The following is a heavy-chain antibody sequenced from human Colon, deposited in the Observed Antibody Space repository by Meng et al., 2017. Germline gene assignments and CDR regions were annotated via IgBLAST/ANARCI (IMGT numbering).Heavy chain of an antibody. V-gene: IGHV4-61*08. CDR1: GGSVSGAGYP. D-gene: IGHD1-26*01. CDR3: ARDHMGSLDY. CDR2: AST. Sequence: QVRRRESGPGRGRLSRTLPLCCLGSGGSVSGAGYPRSWIRQPPGKGLEWIGYASTNYNPSLKSRVTISVDTSKNQFSLRLTSVTAADTAVYYCARDHMGSLDYWGQGILVTVSS. J-gene: IGHJ4*02.